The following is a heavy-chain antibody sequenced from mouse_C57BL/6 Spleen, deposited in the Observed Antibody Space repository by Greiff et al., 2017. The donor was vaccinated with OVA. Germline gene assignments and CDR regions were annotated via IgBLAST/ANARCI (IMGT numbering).Heavy chain of an antibody. V-gene: IGHV1-59*01. CDR3: ARSPGYGYFDV. Sequence: VQLQQPGAELVRPGTSVKLSCKASGYTFTSYWMHWVKQRPGQGLEWIGVIDPSDSYTNYNQKFQGKATLTVDTSSSTAYMQLSSLTSEDSAVYYCARSPGYGYFDVWGTGTTVTVSS. J-gene: IGHJ1*03. CDR2: IDPSDSYT. CDR1: GYTFTSYW.